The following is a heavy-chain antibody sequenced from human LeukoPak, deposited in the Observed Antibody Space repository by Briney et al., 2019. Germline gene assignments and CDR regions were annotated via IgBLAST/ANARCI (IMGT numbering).Heavy chain of an antibody. Sequence: GGSLRLSCAASGFTFSSYEMNWVRQAPGKGLEWVSYISSSGSTIYYADSVKGRFTISGDNSRNTLFLQMNSLRAEDTAVYYCAHGAMYQLDYWGQGTLVTVSS. CDR2: ISSSGSTI. D-gene: IGHD2-2*01. CDR1: GFTFSSYE. V-gene: IGHV3-48*03. J-gene: IGHJ4*02. CDR3: AHGAMYQLDY.